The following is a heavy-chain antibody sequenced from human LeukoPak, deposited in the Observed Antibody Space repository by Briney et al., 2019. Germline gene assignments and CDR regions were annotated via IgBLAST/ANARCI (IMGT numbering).Heavy chain of an antibody. Sequence: SETLSLTCAVYGGSFSGYYWSWIRQPPGKGLEWIGEINHCGSTTYNPSLKSRVTISVAKSKNQFTLKLSSVTAADTAVYYCASPKQQLVGYSAFDIWGQGTMVTVSS. CDR1: GGSFSGYY. D-gene: IGHD6-13*01. V-gene: IGHV4-34*01. CDR3: ASPKQQLVGYSAFDI. J-gene: IGHJ3*02. CDR2: INHCGST.